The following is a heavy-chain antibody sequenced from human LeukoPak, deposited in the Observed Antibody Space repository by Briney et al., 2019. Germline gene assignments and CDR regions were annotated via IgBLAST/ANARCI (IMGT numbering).Heavy chain of an antibody. CDR3: AREEGYCSNTSCSTFGMDV. D-gene: IGHD2-2*01. Sequence: PGGSLRLSCAASGFTFSSYAMHWVRQAPGKGLEWVAVTSYDGSNKYYADSVKGRFTISRDNSKNTLYLQMNSLRAEDTAVYYCAREEGYCSNTSCSTFGMDVWGQGTTVTVSS. CDR2: TSYDGSNK. V-gene: IGHV3-30-3*01. CDR1: GFTFSSYA. J-gene: IGHJ6*02.